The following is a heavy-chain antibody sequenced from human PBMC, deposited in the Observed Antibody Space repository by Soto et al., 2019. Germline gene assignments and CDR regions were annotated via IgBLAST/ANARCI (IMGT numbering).Heavy chain of an antibody. V-gene: IGHV4-59*08. J-gene: IGHJ4*02. CDR1: GGSISSHY. CDR2: IYYSGST. CDR3: ARRWGRTFDY. Sequence: QVQLQESGPGLVKPSETLSLPCTVSGGSISSHYWSWIRQPPGKGLEWSGYIYYSGSTNYNPSRKRRDTISVDTSKNQFTLKLSSVAAAETAVYCCARRWGRTFDYWGQGTLVTVSS. D-gene: IGHD7-27*01.